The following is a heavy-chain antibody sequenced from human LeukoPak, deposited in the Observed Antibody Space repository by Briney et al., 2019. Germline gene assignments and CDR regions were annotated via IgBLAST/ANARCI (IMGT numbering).Heavy chain of an antibody. CDR1: GGSISSGSYY. J-gene: IGHJ3*02. Sequence: SQTLSLTCTVSGGSISSGSYYWSWIRQPAGKGLEWIGRIYTSGSTNYNPSLKSRVTISVDTSKNQFSLKLSSVTAADTAVYYCARVPTAHARGAETTLQYAFDIWGQGTMVTVSS. V-gene: IGHV4-61*02. CDR3: ARVPTAHARGAETTLQYAFDI. D-gene: IGHD4-11*01. CDR2: IYTSGST.